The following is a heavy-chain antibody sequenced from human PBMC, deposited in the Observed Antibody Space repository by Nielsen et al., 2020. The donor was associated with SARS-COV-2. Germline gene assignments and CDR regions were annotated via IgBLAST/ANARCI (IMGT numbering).Heavy chain of an antibody. Sequence: GESLKISCAASGFRFISYSMNWVRQAPGKGLEWVSSITSSSNYIYYADSVKGRFTISRDNAKNSLFLQMNSVRADDTAVYYCVREWGYWGLGTLVTVSS. CDR2: ITSSSNYI. V-gene: IGHV3-21*01. D-gene: IGHD1-26*01. CDR1: GFRFISYS. CDR3: VREWGY. J-gene: IGHJ4*02.